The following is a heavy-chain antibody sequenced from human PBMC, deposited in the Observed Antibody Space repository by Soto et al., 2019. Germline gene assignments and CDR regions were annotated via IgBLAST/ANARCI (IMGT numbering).Heavy chain of an antibody. CDR3: ALRSMAVVPEY. Sequence: QVQLQESGPGLVKPSETLSLTCAVSGDSISSYYCMWIRQPPGKGLESIGYLYYGRSANYNPPLKGPVTLSVDTSTNQCSLTLSSMTAADTAVYYCALRSMAVVPEYWGQGTLVTVSS. V-gene: IGHV4-59*01. J-gene: IGHJ4*02. CDR2: LYYGRSA. D-gene: IGHD3-22*01. CDR1: GDSISSYY.